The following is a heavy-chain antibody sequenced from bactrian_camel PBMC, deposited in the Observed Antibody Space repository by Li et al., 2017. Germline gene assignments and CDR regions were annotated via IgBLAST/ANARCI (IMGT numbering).Heavy chain of an antibody. V-gene: IGHV3S40*01. D-gene: IGHD3*01. CDR2: ILAGSGST. CDR1: GYIFSTYG. Sequence: VQLVESGGGLVQPGGSLRPSCVVSGYIFSTYGMSWVRQAPGKELEWLSSILAGSGSTYYADSVKGRFTISQDNAKSTTWLQVNNLKLDDTAMYYCAPDSSPQMGCYWTRGTQVTVS. CDR3: APDSSPQMGCY. J-gene: IGHJ4*01.